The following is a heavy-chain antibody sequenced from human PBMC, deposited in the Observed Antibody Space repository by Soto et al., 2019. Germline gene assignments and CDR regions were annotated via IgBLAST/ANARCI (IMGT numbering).Heavy chain of an antibody. V-gene: IGHV3-9*01. CDR3: VKDESINWYSGHFRH. CDR1: GFTFDDYA. J-gene: IGHJ1*01. D-gene: IGHD6-13*01. Sequence: EVQLVESGGGLVQPGRSLRLSCVASGFTFDDYAMHWVRQVPGKGLEWVSGINWNSGSIGYADSVKGRFAISRDNAKNSLHLQMNSLRAEDTAFYYCVKDESINWYSGHFRHWGQGPLVTVSS. CDR2: INWNSGSI.